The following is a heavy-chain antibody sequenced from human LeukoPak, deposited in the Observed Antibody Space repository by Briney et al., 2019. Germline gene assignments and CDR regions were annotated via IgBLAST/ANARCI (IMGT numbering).Heavy chain of an antibody. CDR1: GGSISSYY. Sequence: WETLSLTCTVSGGSISSYYWSWIRQPPGKGLEWIGYIYYSGSTNYNPSLKSRVTISVDTSKNQFSLKLSSVTAADTAVYYCAREGGRDRYKIFDYWGQGTLVTVSS. CDR3: AREGGRDRYKIFDY. V-gene: IGHV4-59*01. CDR2: IYYSGST. J-gene: IGHJ4*02. D-gene: IGHD5-24*01.